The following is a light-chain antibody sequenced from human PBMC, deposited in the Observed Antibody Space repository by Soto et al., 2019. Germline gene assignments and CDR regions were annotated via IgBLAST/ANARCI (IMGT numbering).Light chain of an antibody. J-gene: IGKJ1*01. Sequence: DLQMTQSPSSLSASVGDRVTITCQASQDISNYLAWYQQKPGKVPKLLIYAASTLQSGVPSRFSGSGSGTDFTLTISSLQPEDVATYYCQKYNSAPWTFGQGTKVEIK. CDR2: AAS. V-gene: IGKV1-27*01. CDR3: QKYNSAPWT. CDR1: QDISNY.